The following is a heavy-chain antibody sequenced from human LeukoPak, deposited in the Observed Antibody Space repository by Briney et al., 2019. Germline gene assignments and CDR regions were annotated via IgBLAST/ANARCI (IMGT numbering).Heavy chain of an antibody. CDR3: ATDVGGSLDY. Sequence: GGSLRLSCAASGFSFSTYWMAWVRQAPGKGLEWVANIKEDESAKHQADSVKGRFTIFRDNARNSVYLQMSSLRGEDTAVYYCATDVGGSLDYWGQGTLVTVSS. D-gene: IGHD1-26*01. V-gene: IGHV3-7*01. CDR1: GFSFSTYW. J-gene: IGHJ4*02. CDR2: IKEDESAK.